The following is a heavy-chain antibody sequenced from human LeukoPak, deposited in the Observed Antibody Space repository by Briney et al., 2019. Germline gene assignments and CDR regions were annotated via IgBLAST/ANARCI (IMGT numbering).Heavy chain of an antibody. D-gene: IGHD4-17*01. V-gene: IGHV3-64*01. Sequence: GGSLRLSCAASGFTFSTYAMHWVRQAPGGGLGYVSAISSNGASTYYTNSVKGRFTISRDNSKNTLYLQMGSLRTEDLAVYYCARGGRGDAGDYWGQGTLVTVSS. CDR2: ISSNGAST. CDR3: ARGGRGDAGDY. CDR1: GFTFSTYA. J-gene: IGHJ4*02.